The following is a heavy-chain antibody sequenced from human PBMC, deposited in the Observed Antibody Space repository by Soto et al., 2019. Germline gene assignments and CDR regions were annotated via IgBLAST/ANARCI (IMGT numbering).Heavy chain of an antibody. CDR3: ARRQAAAGYYFDY. Sequence: QLQLQESGPGLVKPSETLSLTCTVSGGSISSSSYYWGWIRQPPGKGLEWIGSIYYSGSTYYNPSLKHRVTISVDTSKNQFSLKLSSVTAADTAVYYCARRQAAAGYYFDYRGQGTLVTVSS. J-gene: IGHJ4*02. CDR1: GGSISSSSYY. CDR2: IYYSGST. V-gene: IGHV4-39*01. D-gene: IGHD6-13*01.